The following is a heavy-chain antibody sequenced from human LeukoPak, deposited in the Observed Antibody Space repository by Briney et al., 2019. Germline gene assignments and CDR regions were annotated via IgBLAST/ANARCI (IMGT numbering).Heavy chain of an antibody. J-gene: IGHJ4*02. V-gene: IGHV1-2*02. Sequence: ASVKVSCKASGGTFSSYAISWVRQAPGQGLEWMGWINPNSGGTNYAQKFQGRVTMTRDTSISTAYMELSRLRSDDTAVYYCARGYYYDSSGYIYWGQGTLVTVSS. CDR3: ARGYYYDSSGYIY. D-gene: IGHD3-22*01. CDR1: GGTFSSYA. CDR2: INPNSGGT.